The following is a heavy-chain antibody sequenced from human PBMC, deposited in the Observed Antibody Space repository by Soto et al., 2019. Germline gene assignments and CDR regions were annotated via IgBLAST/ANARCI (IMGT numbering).Heavy chain of an antibody. V-gene: IGHV3-23*01. CDR2: ISGSGGST. J-gene: IGHJ4*02. CDR3: AKDGPDYDILTGYTDY. Sequence: GGSLRLSCAASGFTFSSYAMSWVRQAPGKGLEWVSAISGSGGSTYYADSVKGRFTISRDNSKNTLYLQMNSLRAEDTAVYYCAKDGPDYDILTGYTDYWGQGTLVTVSS. D-gene: IGHD3-9*01. CDR1: GFTFSSYA.